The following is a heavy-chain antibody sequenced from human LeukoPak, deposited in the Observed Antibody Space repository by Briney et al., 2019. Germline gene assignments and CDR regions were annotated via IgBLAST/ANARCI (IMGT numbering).Heavy chain of an antibody. J-gene: IGHJ5*02. V-gene: IGHV4-30-4*01. D-gene: IGHD6-6*01. CDR2: IYYSGST. CDR3: ARGRTYRSSSWFDP. Sequence: SQTLSLTCTVSGGSISSGDYYWSWIRQPPGKGLEWIGYIYYSGSTYYNPSLKSRVTISVDTSKNQFSLKLSSVTAADTAVYYCARGRTYRSSSWFDPWGQGTLVTVSS. CDR1: GGSISSGDYY.